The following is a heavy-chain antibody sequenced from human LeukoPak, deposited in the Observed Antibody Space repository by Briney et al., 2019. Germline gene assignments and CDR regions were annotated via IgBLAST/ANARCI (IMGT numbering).Heavy chain of an antibody. J-gene: IGHJ4*02. V-gene: IGHV3-23*01. CDR3: ANMQGYFDY. D-gene: IGHD2-2*01. CDR1: GFTFSSYA. CDR2: VSGGGGST. Sequence: GGSLRLSCAASGFTFSSYAMNWVRQAPGKGLEWVSAVSGGGGSTYYADSVKGRFTISRDNSKNMVYLQMNSLRAEDAATYYCANMQGYFDYWGQGSLVTVSS.